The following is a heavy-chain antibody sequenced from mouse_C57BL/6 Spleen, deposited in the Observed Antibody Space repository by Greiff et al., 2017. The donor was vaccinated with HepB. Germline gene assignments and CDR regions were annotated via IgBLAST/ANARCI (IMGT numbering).Heavy chain of an antibody. CDR3: ARSFYYDYDEYAMDY. V-gene: IGHV1-47*01. Sequence: VQLQESGAELVKPGASVKMSCKASGYTFTTYPIEWMKQNHGKSLEWIGNFHPYNDDTKYNEKFKGKATLTVEKSSSTVYLELSRLTSDDSAVYYCARSFYYDYDEYAMDYWGQGTSVTVSS. CDR1: GYTFTTYP. J-gene: IGHJ4*01. CDR2: FHPYNDDT. D-gene: IGHD2-4*01.